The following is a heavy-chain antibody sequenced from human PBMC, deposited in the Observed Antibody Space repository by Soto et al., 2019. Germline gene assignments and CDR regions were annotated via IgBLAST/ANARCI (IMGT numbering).Heavy chain of an antibody. CDR3: ARVGGNWNDDYFDY. CDR1: GYTFSDHD. CDR2: MNPNSGDT. Sequence: QVQLVQSGAEVKKPGASVKVSCKASGYTFSDHDINWVRHAYGQGPEWLGWMNPNSGDTGYAQNFQGRVTMTRDTSKKTAYMELSSLRSEDTAVYYCARVGGNWNDDYFDYWGQGTLVTVSS. D-gene: IGHD1-1*01. V-gene: IGHV1-8*01. J-gene: IGHJ4*02.